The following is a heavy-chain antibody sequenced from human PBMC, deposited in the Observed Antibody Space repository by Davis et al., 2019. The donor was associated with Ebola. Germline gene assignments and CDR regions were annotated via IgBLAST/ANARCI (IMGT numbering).Heavy chain of an antibody. CDR3: ARGSGWYYLDY. CDR1: GFTFSSYW. CDR2: MSSDGNIK. J-gene: IGHJ4*02. Sequence: GESLKIPCAASGFTFSSYWMSWVRQAPGTGLEWVAFMSSDGNIKNYADSVKGRFAISRDNSKNTLYLQMSSLRTDDTAVYYCARGSGWYYLDYWGQGTLVTVSS. V-gene: IGHV3-30*09. D-gene: IGHD6-19*01.